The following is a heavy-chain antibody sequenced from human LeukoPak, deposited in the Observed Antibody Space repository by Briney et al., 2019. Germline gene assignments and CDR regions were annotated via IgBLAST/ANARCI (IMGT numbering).Heavy chain of an antibody. V-gene: IGHV4-4*07. Sequence: PSETLSLTCTVSGGSISSYYWSWIRQPAGKGLEWIGRIYTSGSTNYNPSLKSRVTISVDTSKNQCSLKLSSVTAADTAVYYCARQSISGSSLSYFDYWGQGTLVDVSS. D-gene: IGHD3-22*01. J-gene: IGHJ4*02. CDR1: GGSISSYY. CDR3: ARQSISGSSLSYFDY. CDR2: IYTSGST.